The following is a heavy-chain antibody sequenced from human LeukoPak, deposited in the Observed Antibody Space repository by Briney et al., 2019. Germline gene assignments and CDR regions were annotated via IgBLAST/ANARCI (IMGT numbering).Heavy chain of an antibody. CDR2: ISGYNGKT. CDR1: GYTFTSYG. J-gene: IGHJ3*02. D-gene: IGHD6-19*01. Sequence: ASVKVSCKASGYTFTSYGISWVRQAPGQGLEWMAWISGYNGKTNYAQKLQGRVTITTETSTSTAYMELRSLRSDDTAVYYCARDRETAGYSSGWYYVDAFDIWGQGTMVTVSS. V-gene: IGHV1-18*01. CDR3: ARDRETAGYSSGWYYVDAFDI.